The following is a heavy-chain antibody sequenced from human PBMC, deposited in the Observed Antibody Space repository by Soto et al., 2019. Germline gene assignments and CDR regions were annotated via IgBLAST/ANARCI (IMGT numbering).Heavy chain of an antibody. Sequence: EVLLLESGGGLDQPGGSLRLSCVASGFTFKNYDMRWVRQAPGKGLEWVSGISGSGAITYYADSVRGRFTISRDNSKNTLYLQLNSLRAEDTAIYYCAKDRQFRSYYESAGHYNNWGQGTLVTVSS. CDR1: GFTFKNYD. V-gene: IGHV3-23*01. J-gene: IGHJ4*02. CDR2: ISGSGAIT. D-gene: IGHD3-10*01. CDR3: AKDRQFRSYYESAGHYNN.